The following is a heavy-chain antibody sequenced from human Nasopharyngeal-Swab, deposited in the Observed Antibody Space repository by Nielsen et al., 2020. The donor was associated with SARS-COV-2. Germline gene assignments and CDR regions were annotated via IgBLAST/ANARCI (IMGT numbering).Heavy chain of an antibody. V-gene: IGHV3-48*04. CDR3: ARDFDKTGD. CDR2: ISGSSGTI. CDR1: GFSGYD. Sequence: GGSLRLSCAVSGFSGYDMNWVRQAPGKGLEWLSYISGSSGTIYYADSVKGRFTISRDNAKKSLFLQMNSLRAEDTAVYYCARDFDKTGDWGQGTLVTVSS. J-gene: IGHJ4*02. D-gene: IGHD7-27*01.